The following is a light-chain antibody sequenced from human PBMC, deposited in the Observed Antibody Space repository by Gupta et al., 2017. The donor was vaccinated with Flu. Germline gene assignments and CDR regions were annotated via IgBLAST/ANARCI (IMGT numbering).Light chain of an antibody. Sequence: EIVLTQSPATLSLSPGETATLSCRASQTVNTFFAWYQQKPGQAPRLLIYDASKRATGIPARFSGSGSGTDFTLSISSLEPEDFAVYDCQQRSTWPLTFGGGTKVEIK. CDR3: QQRSTWPLT. V-gene: IGKV3-11*01. CDR2: DAS. CDR1: QTVNTF. J-gene: IGKJ4*01.